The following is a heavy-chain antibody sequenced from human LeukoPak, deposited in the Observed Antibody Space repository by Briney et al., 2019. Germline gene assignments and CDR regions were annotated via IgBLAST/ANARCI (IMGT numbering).Heavy chain of an antibody. CDR1: GFTFSGSA. Sequence: GSLRLSCAGSGFTFSGSATHWVRQASGKGLEWVGLIRSKANSYATAYAASVKGRFTISRDDSKNTAYLQMNSLKTEDTAVYYCTRLLGYCSSTSCQRHFDYWGQGTLVTVSS. CDR2: IRSKANSYAT. D-gene: IGHD2-2*01. J-gene: IGHJ4*02. V-gene: IGHV3-73*01. CDR3: TRLLGYCSSTSCQRHFDY.